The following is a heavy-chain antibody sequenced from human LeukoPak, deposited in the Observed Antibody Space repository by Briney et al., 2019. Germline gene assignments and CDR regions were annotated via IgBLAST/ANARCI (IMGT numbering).Heavy chain of an antibody. CDR1: GGSSSGYY. D-gene: IGHD5-12*01. Sequence: PSETLSLTCAVYGGSSSGYYWSWIRQPPGKGLEWIGEINHSGSTNYNPSLKSRVTISVDTSKNQFSLKLSSVTAADTAVYYCARVLYSGYSRPYYYYYGMDVWGQGTTVTVSS. CDR2: INHSGST. V-gene: IGHV4-34*01. CDR3: ARVLYSGYSRPYYYYYGMDV. J-gene: IGHJ6*02.